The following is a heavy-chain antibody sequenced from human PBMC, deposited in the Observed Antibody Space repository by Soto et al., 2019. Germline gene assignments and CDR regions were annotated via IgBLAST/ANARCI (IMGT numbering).Heavy chain of an antibody. D-gene: IGHD3-22*01. CDR1: GDTFSSYA. V-gene: IGHV1-69*01. CDR3: ARDGSGYRSRASPMDV. J-gene: IGHJ6*02. Sequence: QVQLVQSGAEVKKPGSSVKVSCKGSGDTFSSYAISWVRQAPGQGLEWMGGIIPIFGTANYAQKFQGRVTITADESKSTVYMQWSSLRSEDTAVYYCARDGSGYRSRASPMDVWGQGTTVNVSS. CDR2: IIPIFGTA.